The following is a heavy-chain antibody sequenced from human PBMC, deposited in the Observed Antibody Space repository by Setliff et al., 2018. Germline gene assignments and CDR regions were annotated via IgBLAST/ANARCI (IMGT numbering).Heavy chain of an antibody. Sequence: ASVKVSCKASGYSFSSNAFHWVRQAPGQTLEWMGWIHAGSSNTLYSQRFQDRITISRDTSATTVHMELSSLRSDDTAVYYCARMSTSGPHYDYWGEGTLVTVSS. CDR3: ARMSTSGPHYDY. CDR2: IHAGSSNT. J-gene: IGHJ4*02. V-gene: IGHV1-3*01. D-gene: IGHD2-8*02. CDR1: GYSFSSNA.